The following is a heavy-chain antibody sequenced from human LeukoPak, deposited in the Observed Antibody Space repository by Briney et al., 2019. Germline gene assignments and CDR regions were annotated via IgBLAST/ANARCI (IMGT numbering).Heavy chain of an antibody. J-gene: IGHJ4*02. CDR1: GFTFSSYG. D-gene: IGHD3-22*01. CDR3: AKPYYYDSSGYYSFDY. V-gene: IGHV3-33*06. CDR2: IWYDGSNK. Sequence: PGGSLRLSCAASGFTFSSYGMHWVRQVPDKGLEWVAVIWYDGSNKYYADSVKGRFTVSRDNSKNTLYLQMNSLRAEDTAVYYCAKPYYYDSSGYYSFDYWGQGTLVTVSS.